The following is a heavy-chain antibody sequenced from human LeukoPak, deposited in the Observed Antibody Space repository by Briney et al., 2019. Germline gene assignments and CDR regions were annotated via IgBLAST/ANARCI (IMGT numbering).Heavy chain of an antibody. CDR1: GFTFSGYE. CDR3: ARGWRSGTDFDY. D-gene: IGHD3-10*01. J-gene: IGHJ4*02. Sequence: GGSLRLSCAASGFTFSGYEMDLVRLAPGKGLEWVSYINSGGYRVHYADSVEGRFTISRDNAKNSLYLQMNSLRADDTAVYYCARGWRSGTDFDYWGQGTLVTVSS. V-gene: IGHV3-48*03. CDR2: INSGGYRV.